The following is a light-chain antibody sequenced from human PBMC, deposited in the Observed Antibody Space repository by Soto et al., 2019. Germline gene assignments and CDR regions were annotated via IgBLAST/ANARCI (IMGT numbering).Light chain of an antibody. Sequence: QSALTQPASVSGSPGQSITISCTGTSSDVGGYNYVSWYQQHPGKAPKLMIYDVSGRPSGVSNRFSGSKSGNTASLTISGLQAEDEADYYCSSYTSRSTGVFGGGTKLTVL. V-gene: IGLV2-14*01. CDR2: DVS. CDR3: SSYTSRSTGV. CDR1: SSDVGGYNY. J-gene: IGLJ3*02.